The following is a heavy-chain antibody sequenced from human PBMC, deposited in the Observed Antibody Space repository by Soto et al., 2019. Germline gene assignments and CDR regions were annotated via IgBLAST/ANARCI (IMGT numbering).Heavy chain of an antibody. CDR3: ARDWYSGSYSSYYYYYGMDV. D-gene: IGHD1-26*01. Sequence: GASVKVSCKASGYTFTSYGISWVRQAPGQGLEWMGWISAYNGNTNYAQKLQGRATMTTDTSTSTAYMELRSLRSDDTAVYYCARDWYSGSYSSYYYYYGMDVWGQGTTVTVSS. CDR1: GYTFTSYG. V-gene: IGHV1-18*01. J-gene: IGHJ6*02. CDR2: ISAYNGNT.